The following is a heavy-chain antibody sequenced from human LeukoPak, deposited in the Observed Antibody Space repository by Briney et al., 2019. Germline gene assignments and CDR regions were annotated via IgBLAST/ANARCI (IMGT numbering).Heavy chain of an antibody. Sequence: ASVKVSCQASGYTFTSYGISWVRQAPGQGLEWMGWISAYNGNTNYAQKLQGRVTMTTDTSTSTAYMELRSLRSDDTAVYYCARDYSGYDPFDYWGQGTLVTVSS. CDR3: ARDYSGYDPFDY. CDR2: ISAYNGNT. V-gene: IGHV1-18*01. J-gene: IGHJ4*02. D-gene: IGHD5-12*01. CDR1: GYTFTSYG.